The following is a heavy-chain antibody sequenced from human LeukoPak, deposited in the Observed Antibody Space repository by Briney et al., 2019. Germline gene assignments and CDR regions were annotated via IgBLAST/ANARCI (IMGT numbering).Heavy chain of an antibody. CDR2: IYHSGTT. CDR3: ARGDYGDY. V-gene: IGHV4-38-2*02. CDR1: GYSISSGYY. J-gene: IGHJ4*02. Sequence: SETLSLTCTVSGYSISSGYYWGWIRQPPGQGLEWIASIYHSGTTYYNPSLKSRVTISVDTSKNQFSLKMSSVTAADTALYYCARGDYGDYASQGTLVTVSS.